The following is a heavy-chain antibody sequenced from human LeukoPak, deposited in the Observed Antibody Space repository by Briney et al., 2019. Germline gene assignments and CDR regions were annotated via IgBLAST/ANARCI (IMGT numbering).Heavy chain of an antibody. CDR3: ARQGGYTNVYPFDS. D-gene: IGHD5-18*01. V-gene: IGHV4-59*08. Sequence: SETLSLTCSVSGGSIRSYYWSWIRQLPGNGLEWIGYIDYTGSTNYNPSLKSRVSISGDTSKNQFSLKLTSVTAADTAVYYCARQGGYTNVYPFDSWGPGTLVTVSS. CDR1: GGSIRSYY. J-gene: IGHJ4*02. CDR2: IDYTGST.